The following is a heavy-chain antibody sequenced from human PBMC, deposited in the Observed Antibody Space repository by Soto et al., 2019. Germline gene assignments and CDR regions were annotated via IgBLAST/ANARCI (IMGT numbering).Heavy chain of an antibody. CDR3: ARQGFGALHGLVDV. Sequence: QVPLQESGPGLVKPSETLSLSCTVSGGSISNYYWSWFRQTPGKGLEWIGYVHDSWGSNYNPSLKRRVAISLDTSKSQFSLKLTSVTATDTAVYYCARQGFGALHGLVDVCGQGTTVTVSS. CDR2: VHDSWGS. CDR1: GGSISNYY. V-gene: IGHV4-59*08. D-gene: IGHD3-10*01. J-gene: IGHJ6*02.